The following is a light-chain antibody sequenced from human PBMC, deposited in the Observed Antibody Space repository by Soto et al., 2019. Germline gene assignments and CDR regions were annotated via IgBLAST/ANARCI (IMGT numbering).Light chain of an antibody. Sequence: QSALTQPASVSGSPGQSITISCTGSSSDIGAYDYVSWYQQRPVKAPKLMIFDVTNRPSGVSDRFSGSKSGNTASLTISGLQTEDYADYYCSSSTSSSTPYVFGPGTKVTV. CDR3: SSSTSSSTPYV. V-gene: IGLV2-14*01. CDR2: DVT. CDR1: SSDIGAYDY. J-gene: IGLJ1*01.